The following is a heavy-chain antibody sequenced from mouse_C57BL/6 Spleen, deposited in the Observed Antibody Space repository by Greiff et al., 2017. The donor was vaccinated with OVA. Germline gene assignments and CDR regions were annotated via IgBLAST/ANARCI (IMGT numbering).Heavy chain of an antibody. Sequence: EVKVVESGGGLVKPGGSLKLSCAASGFTFSSYAMSWVRQTPEKRLEWVATISDGGSYTYYPDNVKGRFTISRDNAKNNLYLQMSHLKSEDTAMYYCAREDDYDGAWFAYWGQGTLVTVSA. CDR2: ISDGGSYT. V-gene: IGHV5-4*01. CDR3: AREDDYDGAWFAY. J-gene: IGHJ3*01. D-gene: IGHD2-4*01. CDR1: GFTFSSYA.